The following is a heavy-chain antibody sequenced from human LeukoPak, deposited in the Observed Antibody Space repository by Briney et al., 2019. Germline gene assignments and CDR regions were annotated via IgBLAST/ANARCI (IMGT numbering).Heavy chain of an antibody. Sequence: SETLSLTCTVSGGSISSYYWSWIRQPPGKGLEWIGYIYYSGSTNYNPSLKSRVTISVDTSKNQFSLKLSSVTAADTAVYYCAREPHKDYYYYMDVWGKGTTVTVSS. CDR1: GGSISSYY. V-gene: IGHV4-59*01. CDR3: AREPHKDYYYYMDV. J-gene: IGHJ6*03. CDR2: IYYSGST.